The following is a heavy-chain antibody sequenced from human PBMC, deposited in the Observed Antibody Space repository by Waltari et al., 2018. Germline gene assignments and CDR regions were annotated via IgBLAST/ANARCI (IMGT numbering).Heavy chain of an antibody. V-gene: IGHV4-61*02. CDR3: ATDTPGNYYKQWVH. J-gene: IGHJ4*02. Sequence: QVQLQESGPGLVKPSQTLSLTCTVSGGSISSGSYYWSWIRQPAGKGLEWIGSYYNSGNTYYNPSLKSRLTISADTSNNQFSLQITSVTAADAAVYFCATDTPGNYYKQWVHWGRGILVTVSS. CDR1: GGSISSGSYY. D-gene: IGHD3-10*01. CDR2: YYNSGNT.